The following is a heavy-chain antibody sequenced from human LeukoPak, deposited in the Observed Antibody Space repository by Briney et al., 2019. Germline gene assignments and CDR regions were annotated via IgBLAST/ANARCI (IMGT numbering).Heavy chain of an antibody. CDR3: AGRGHRYSRD. D-gene: IGHD2-15*01. J-gene: IGHJ1*01. CDR1: GDSVSSGY. CDR2: ISDSGIT. V-gene: IGHV4-4*09. Sequence: SETLSLTCTVSGDSVSSGYWTWIRQSPGKGLEWIGYISDSGITDYNPSLKSRLTISVDTSNNQFPLNLNSVTAADTAVYYCAGRGHRYSRDWGQGILVTVSS.